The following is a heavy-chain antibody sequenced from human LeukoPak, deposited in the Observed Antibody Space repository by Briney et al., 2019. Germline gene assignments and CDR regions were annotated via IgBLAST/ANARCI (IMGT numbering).Heavy chain of an antibody. CDR2: ISYDGSNK. CDR1: GFTFSSYA. V-gene: IGHV3-30*14. J-gene: IGHJ4*02. Sequence: GGSLRLSCAASGFTFSSYAMHWVRQAPGKGLEWVAVISYDGSNKYYADSVKGRFTISRDNSKNTLYLQMNNLRAEDTAVYYCARVPTRNAGSAQDYWGQGTLVTVSS. CDR3: ARVPTRNAGSAQDY.